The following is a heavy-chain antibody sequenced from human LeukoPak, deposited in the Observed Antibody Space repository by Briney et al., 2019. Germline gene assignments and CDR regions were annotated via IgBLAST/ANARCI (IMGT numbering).Heavy chain of an antibody. V-gene: IGHV3-23*01. Sequence: GGSLRLSCAASGFTFSNFAMSWVRQAPGKGLEWVSSISGSGGSTYYADSVKGRFTISRDNSKNTLYLQMNSLRAEDTAVYYCAKEAVGAPYYFDYWGQGTLVTVSS. CDR2: ISGSGGST. D-gene: IGHD1-26*01. CDR3: AKEAVGAPYYFDY. J-gene: IGHJ4*02. CDR1: GFTFSNFA.